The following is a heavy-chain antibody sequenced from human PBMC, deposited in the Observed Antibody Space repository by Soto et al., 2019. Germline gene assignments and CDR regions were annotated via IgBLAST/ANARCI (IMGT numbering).Heavy chain of an antibody. D-gene: IGHD1-7*01. J-gene: IGHJ4*02. CDR3: ARVGAVLNWNYREDDFDY. V-gene: IGHV3-30-3*01. CDR2: ISYDGSNK. CDR1: GFTFSSYA. Sequence: GGSLRLSCAASGFTFSSYAMHWVRQAPGKGLEWVAVISYDGSNKYYADSVKGRFTISRDNSKNTLYLQMNSLRAEDTAVYYCARVGAVLNWNYREDDFDYWGQGTLVTVSS.